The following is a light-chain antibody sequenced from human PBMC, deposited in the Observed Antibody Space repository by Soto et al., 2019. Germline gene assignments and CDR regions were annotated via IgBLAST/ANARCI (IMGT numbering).Light chain of an antibody. CDR1: QGISNY. Sequence: DIQMTQSPSSLSASVRDRVTITCRASQGISNYLAWYQQKPGKVPKLLIYAASTLQSGVPSRFSGSGSGTDLPLTISSLQTEEVATYSYQEYDSAPLTFGLGTKVEIK. CDR3: QEYDSAPLT. CDR2: AAS. J-gene: IGKJ1*01. V-gene: IGKV1-27*01.